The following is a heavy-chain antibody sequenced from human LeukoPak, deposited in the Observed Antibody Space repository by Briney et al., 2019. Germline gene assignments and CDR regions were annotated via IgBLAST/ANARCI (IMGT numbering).Heavy chain of an antibody. CDR2: IYYSGST. CDR3: ARMGTYYDFWSGYGGSFDI. J-gene: IGHJ3*02. D-gene: IGHD3-3*01. CDR1: GYSISSSYY. Sequence: SETLSLTCAVSGYSISSSYYWSWIRQPPGKGLEWIGYIYYSGSTNYNPSLKSRVTISVDTSKNQFSLKLSSVTAADTAVYYCARMGTYYDFWSGYGGSFDIWGQGTMVTVSS. V-gene: IGHV4-61*01.